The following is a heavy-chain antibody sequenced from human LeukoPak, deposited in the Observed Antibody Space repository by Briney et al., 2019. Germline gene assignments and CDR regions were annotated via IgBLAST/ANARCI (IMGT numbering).Heavy chain of an antibody. CDR2: ISGSGGNT. Sequence: PGGSLRLSCAASGFTFSSYSMSWVRQAPGKGLECVSAISGSGGNTYYADSVKGRFTISRDTSKNTLYLQMNSLRAEDTAVYYCAAVANTGFDYWGQGTLGTVSS. D-gene: IGHD6-19*01. J-gene: IGHJ4*02. CDR1: GFTFSSYS. V-gene: IGHV3-23*01. CDR3: AAVANTGFDY.